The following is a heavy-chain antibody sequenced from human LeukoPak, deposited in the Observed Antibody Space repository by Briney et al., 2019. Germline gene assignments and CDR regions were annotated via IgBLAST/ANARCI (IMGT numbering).Heavy chain of an antibody. CDR2: IIPIFGTA. D-gene: IGHD2-2*01. V-gene: IGHV1-69*13. J-gene: IGHJ4*02. CDR1: GGTFSSYA. Sequence: GASVKVSCKASGGTFSSYAISWVRQAPGQGLEWMGGIIPIFGTANYAQKFQGRATITADESTSTAYMELSSLRSEDTAVYYCARDQGRVPAAHDIWGQGTLVTVSS. CDR3: ARDQGRVPAAHDI.